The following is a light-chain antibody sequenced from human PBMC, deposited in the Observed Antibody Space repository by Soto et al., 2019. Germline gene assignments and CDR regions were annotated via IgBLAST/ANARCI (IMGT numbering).Light chain of an antibody. CDR1: SSDVGGYNY. J-gene: IGLJ3*02. CDR2: EVS. CDR3: SSYTSSSTRV. V-gene: IGLV2-14*01. Sequence: QSALTQPASVSGSPGQSITISCTGTSSDVGGYNYVSWYQQHPGKAPKLMIYEVSNRPSGVSNRFPGSKSGNTASLTIAGLQDEDEADYYCSSYTSSSTRVFGGGTKLTVL.